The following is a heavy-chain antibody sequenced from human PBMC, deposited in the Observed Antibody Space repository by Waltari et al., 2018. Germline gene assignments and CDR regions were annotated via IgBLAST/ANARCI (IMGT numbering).Heavy chain of an antibody. D-gene: IGHD6-19*01. CDR1: GYTFTGYY. CDR2: INPNSGGT. J-gene: IGHJ6*02. Sequence: QVQLVQSGAEVKKPGSSVKVSCKASGYTFTGYYMHWVRPAPGQGLEWMGWINPNSGGTNYAQKFQGRVTMTRDTSISTAYMELSRLRSDDTAVYYCARMGVEAVAGTSSKRMDVWGQGTTVTVSS. CDR3: ARMGVEAVAGTSSKRMDV. V-gene: IGHV1-2*02.